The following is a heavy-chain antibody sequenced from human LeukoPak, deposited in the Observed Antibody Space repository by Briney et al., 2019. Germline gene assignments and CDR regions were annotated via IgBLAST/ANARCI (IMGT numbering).Heavy chain of an antibody. D-gene: IGHD3-10*01. CDR3: ARVSDDVDYYYYMDV. CDR1: GGTFSSYA. CDR2: IIPIFGTA. Sequence: ASVKVSCKASGGTFSSYAISWVRQAPGQGLEWMGGIIPIFGTANYAQKFQGRVTITTDEPTSTAYMELSSLRSEDTAVYYCARVSDDVDYYYYMDVWGKGTTVTVSS. J-gene: IGHJ6*03. V-gene: IGHV1-69*05.